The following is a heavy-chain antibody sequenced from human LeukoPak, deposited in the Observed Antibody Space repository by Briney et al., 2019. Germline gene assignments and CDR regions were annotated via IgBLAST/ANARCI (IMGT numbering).Heavy chain of an antibody. J-gene: IGHJ4*02. CDR1: GYTFTSDD. Sequence: ASVKVSCKASGYTFTSDDISWVRQAPGQGLEWMGWISAYNGNTNYAQKLQGRVTMTTDTSTSTAYMELRSPRSDDTAVYYCARDGYGDYSTDYWGQGTLVTVSS. CDR2: ISAYNGNT. V-gene: IGHV1-18*01. CDR3: ARDGYGDYSTDY. D-gene: IGHD4-17*01.